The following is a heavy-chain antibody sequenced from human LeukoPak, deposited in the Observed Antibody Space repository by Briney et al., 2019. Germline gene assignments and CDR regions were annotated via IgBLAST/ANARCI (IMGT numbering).Heavy chain of an antibody. J-gene: IGHJ4*02. CDR3: ASAGGDSRSPLPFYY. D-gene: IGHD6-6*01. Sequence: GGSLRLSCAASGFSVNDNYLSWVRQAPGKGLEWVAVIYTGGSTYYEGSVQGRFTISRDTSKNTLSLQMNSLRAEDTAVYFCASAGGDSRSPLPFYYWGQGTLVTVSS. V-gene: IGHV3-53*01. CDR2: IYTGGST. CDR1: GFSVNDNY.